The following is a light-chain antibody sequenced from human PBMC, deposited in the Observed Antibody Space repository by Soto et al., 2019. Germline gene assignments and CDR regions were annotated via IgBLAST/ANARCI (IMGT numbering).Light chain of an antibody. Sequence: DIQMTQSPSSLSASVGDRVTITCRASQSISSYLNWYQQKPGKAPKLLIYAASSLQSGVPSRFSRSGSDTHFTLTISSLQPEDFATYYSQQSYSTPLTFGGGTKLEIK. V-gene: IGKV1-39*01. J-gene: IGKJ4*01. CDR3: QQSYSTPLT. CDR1: QSISSY. CDR2: AAS.